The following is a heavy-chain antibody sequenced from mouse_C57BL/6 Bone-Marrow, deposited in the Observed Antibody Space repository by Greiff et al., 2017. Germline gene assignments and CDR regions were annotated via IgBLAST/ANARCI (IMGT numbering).Heavy chain of an antibody. CDR2: IYPGNSDT. Sequence: EVQRVESGTVLARPGASVKMSCKTSGYTFTSYWMHWVKQRPGQGLEWIGAIYPGNSDTSYNQKFKGKAKLTAVTSASTAYMELSSLTNEDSAVYYCTRWRGLHPSFDVWGTGTTVTVSS. J-gene: IGHJ1*03. V-gene: IGHV1-5*01. CDR1: GYTFTSYW. D-gene: IGHD2-4*01. CDR3: TRWRGLHPSFDV.